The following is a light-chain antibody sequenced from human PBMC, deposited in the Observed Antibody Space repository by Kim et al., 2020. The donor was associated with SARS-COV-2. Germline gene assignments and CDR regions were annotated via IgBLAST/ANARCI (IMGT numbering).Light chain of an antibody. CDR3: NSRDSNDNVV. CDR1: SLRSYY. CDR2: GKN. V-gene: IGLV3-19*01. Sequence: VALGQTVRITCQGDSLRSYYATWYQQKPGQAPILVSYGKNKRPSGIPDRFSGSSSGNTASLTITGTQAGDEADYYCNSRDSNDNVVFGGGTKVTVL. J-gene: IGLJ2*01.